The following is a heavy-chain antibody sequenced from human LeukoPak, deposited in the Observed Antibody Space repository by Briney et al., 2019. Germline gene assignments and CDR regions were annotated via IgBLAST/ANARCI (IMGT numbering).Heavy chain of an antibody. CDR3: ARRSSWASDY. J-gene: IGHJ4*02. CDR1: GGSISSSRYY. V-gene: IGHV4-39*01. D-gene: IGHD6-13*01. CDR2: IYYSGST. Sequence: SETLSLTCTVSGGSISSSRYYWGWIRQPPGKGLEWIGSIYYSGSTYYNPSLKSRVTISVDTSKNQFSLKLSSVTAADTAVYYCARRSSWASDYWGQGTLVTVSS.